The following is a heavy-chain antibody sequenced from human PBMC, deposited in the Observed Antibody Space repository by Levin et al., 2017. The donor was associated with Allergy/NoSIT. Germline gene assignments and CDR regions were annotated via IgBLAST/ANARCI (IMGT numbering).Heavy chain of an antibody. D-gene: IGHD3-16*01. CDR1: GFTFSSYS. J-gene: IGHJ3*02. CDR2: ISSSSSYI. Sequence: GGSLRLSCAASGFTFSSYSMNWVRQAPGKGLEWVSSISSSSSYIYYADSVKGRFTISRDNAKNSLYLQMNSLRAEDTAVYYCAREGVLGEYKDAFDIWGQGTMVTVSS. V-gene: IGHV3-21*01. CDR3: AREGVLGEYKDAFDI.